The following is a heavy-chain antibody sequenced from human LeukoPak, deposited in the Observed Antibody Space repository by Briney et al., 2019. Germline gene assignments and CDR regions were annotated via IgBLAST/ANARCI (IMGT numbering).Heavy chain of an antibody. D-gene: IGHD4-17*01. J-gene: IGHJ4*02. CDR3: ARAFTTVTTIYFDY. V-gene: IGHV3-48*03. Sequence: GGSLRLSCAASGFTFSSYEMNWVRQAPGKGLEWVSYISSSGSTIYYADSVKGRFTISRDNAKNSLYLQMNSLRAEDTAVYYCARAFTTVTTIYFDYWGQGTLVTVSS. CDR2: ISSSGSTI. CDR1: GFTFSSYE.